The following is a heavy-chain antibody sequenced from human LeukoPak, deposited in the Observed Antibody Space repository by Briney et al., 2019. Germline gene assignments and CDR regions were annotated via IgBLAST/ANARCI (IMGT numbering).Heavy chain of an antibody. J-gene: IGHJ4*02. Sequence: KTSETLSLTCTVSGGSISSSSYYWGWIRQPPGKGLEWIGSIYYSGSTYYNPSLKSRVTISVDTSKNQFSLKLSSVTAADTAVYYCARHAHRTKQAFDYWGQGTLVTVSS. CDR3: ARHAHRTKQAFDY. CDR2: IYYSGST. D-gene: IGHD6-13*01. CDR1: GGSISSSSYY. V-gene: IGHV4-39*01.